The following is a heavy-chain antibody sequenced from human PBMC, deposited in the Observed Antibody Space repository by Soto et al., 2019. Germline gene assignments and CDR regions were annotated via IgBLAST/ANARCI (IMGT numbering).Heavy chain of an antibody. D-gene: IGHD1-7*01. CDR3: ARDAAPTLNYPHCMDV. CDR2: TLYRSSKWYN. J-gene: IGHJ6*02. V-gene: IGHV6-1*01. CDR1: GDSVSTNIAA. Sequence: QVQLQQSGPGLVKPSQTLSLTCAISGDSVSTNIAAWSWIRQSPSRGLEWLGRTLYRSSKWYNEYAVSVKSRMTINPDTSKNQLSLQLNSVTPEETAVYYCARDAAPTLNYPHCMDVWGQWTAVTGSS.